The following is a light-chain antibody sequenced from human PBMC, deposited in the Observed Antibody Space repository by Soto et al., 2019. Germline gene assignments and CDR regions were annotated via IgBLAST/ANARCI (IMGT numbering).Light chain of an antibody. CDR2: GAS. V-gene: IGKV3-20*01. J-gene: IGKJ1*01. Sequence: ESVLRQAAGTLSLSPRERATLSCRASQSVSSSYLAWYQQKPGQAPRLLIYGASSRATGIPDRFSGSGSGTDFTLTISRLEPEDFAVYYCQQYGSSSWTLGQGTKVDVK. CDR3: QQYGSSSWT. CDR1: QSVSSSY.